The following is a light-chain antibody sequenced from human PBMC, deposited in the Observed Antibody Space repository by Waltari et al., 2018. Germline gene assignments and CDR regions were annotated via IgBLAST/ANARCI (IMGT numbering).Light chain of an antibody. J-gene: IGLJ3*02. CDR2: EDT. CDR3: CSIAGSVAYWV. Sequence: QSALTQPASVSGSPGQSITISCTGASSDVGSYNLVSWYQQHPGKVPKVMIYEDTTRPAGFSSAFYGSRSGNTASLTISGLQAEDEAHYYCCSIAGSVAYWVFGGGTRLTVL. CDR1: SSDVGSYNL. V-gene: IGLV2-23*01.